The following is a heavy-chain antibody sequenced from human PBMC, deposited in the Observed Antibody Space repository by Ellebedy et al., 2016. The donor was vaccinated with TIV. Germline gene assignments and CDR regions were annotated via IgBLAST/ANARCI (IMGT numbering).Heavy chain of an antibody. CDR3: AKDHTRVVFGKAFYGMDV. CDR2: IFWNSGNT. Sequence: PGGSLRLSCEVSGFTPYDYAMHWVRQVPGKGLEWVSGIFWNSGNTGYADSVKGRFTISRDNSKNSLYLQMNSLRTEDTALYYCAKDHTRVVFGKAFYGMDVWGQGTTVTVSS. CDR1: GFTPYDYA. V-gene: IGHV3-9*02. J-gene: IGHJ6*02. D-gene: IGHD3-10*02.